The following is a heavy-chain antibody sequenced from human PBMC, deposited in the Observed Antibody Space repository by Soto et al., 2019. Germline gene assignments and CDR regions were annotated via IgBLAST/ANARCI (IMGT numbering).Heavy chain of an antibody. CDR2: ISDSGSNT. CDR3: AKGTSSFDFWYFDY. CDR1: GFTFSSFG. D-gene: IGHD3-3*01. Sequence: GGSLRLSCAASGFTFSSFGMHWVRQAPGKGLEWVSVISDSGSNTYYADSVKGRFTISRDNSKNTLYLQMNSLRAEDTAVYYCAKGTSSFDFWYFDYWGQGTLVTVSS. J-gene: IGHJ4*02. V-gene: IGHV3-23*01.